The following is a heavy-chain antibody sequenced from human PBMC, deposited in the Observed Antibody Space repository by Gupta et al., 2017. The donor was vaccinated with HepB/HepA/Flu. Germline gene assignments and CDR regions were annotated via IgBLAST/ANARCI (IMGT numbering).Heavy chain of an antibody. CDR3: ARDFPVWGKRGLDY. J-gene: IGHJ4*02. D-gene: IGHD7-27*01. V-gene: IGHV3-33*01. CDR2: IWYDGSNK. CDR1: GFTFSSYG. Sequence: QVQLVESGGGVVQPGRSLRLSCAASGFTFSSYGMHWVRQAPGKGLEWVAVIWYDGSNKYYADSVKGRFTISRDNSKNTLYLQMNSLRAEDTAVYYCARDFPVWGKRGLDYWGQGTLVTVSS.